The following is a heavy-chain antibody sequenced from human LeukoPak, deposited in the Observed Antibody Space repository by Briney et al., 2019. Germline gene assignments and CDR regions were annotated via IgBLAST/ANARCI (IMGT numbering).Heavy chain of an antibody. CDR3: AKSWNYYDSSGDDALDI. CDR2: IRYDGSNK. J-gene: IGHJ3*02. V-gene: IGHV3-30*02. D-gene: IGHD3-22*01. Sequence: GGFLRLSCAASGFTFSSYGIHWVRQAPGKGLEWVAFIRYDGSNKYHADSVKGRFTISRDNSKNTLYLQMNSLRVEDTAVYYCAKSWNYYDSSGDDALDIWGQGTMVTVSS. CDR1: GFTFSSYG.